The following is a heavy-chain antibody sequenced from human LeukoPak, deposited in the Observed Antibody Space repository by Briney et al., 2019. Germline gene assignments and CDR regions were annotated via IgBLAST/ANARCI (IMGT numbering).Heavy chain of an antibody. CDR1: GFTFSSYS. CDR2: ISSSSSYI. V-gene: IGHV3-21*01. D-gene: IGHD3-22*01. CDR3: ERAITYYYDSSGYSLFDY. J-gene: IGHJ4*02. Sequence: PGGSLRLSCAASGFTFSSYSMNWVRQAPGKGLEWVSSISSSSSYIYYADSVKGRFTISRDNAKNSLYLQMNSLRAEVTSVYYCERAITYYYDSSGYSLFDYWGQGTLVTVSS.